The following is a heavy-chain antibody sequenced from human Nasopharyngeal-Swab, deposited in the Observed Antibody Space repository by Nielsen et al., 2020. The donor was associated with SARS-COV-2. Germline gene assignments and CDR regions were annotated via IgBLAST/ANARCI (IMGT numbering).Heavy chain of an antibody. CDR1: GYTFTGYY. Sequence: ASVKVSCKASGYTFTGYYIHWVRQAPGQGLEWTGWINPNSGDTNYAQSFQGWVTMTRDTSISTAYMELTRLRSEDTAVYYCARDLLREVLLDFWGQGTLVTVSS. CDR3: ARDLLREVLLDF. D-gene: IGHD2-15*01. V-gene: IGHV1-2*04. CDR2: INPNSGDT. J-gene: IGHJ4*02.